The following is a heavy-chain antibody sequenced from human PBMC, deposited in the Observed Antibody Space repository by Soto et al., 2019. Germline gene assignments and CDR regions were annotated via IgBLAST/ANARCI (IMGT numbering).Heavy chain of an antibody. CDR1: GGSIGTYY. D-gene: IGHD2-2*01. Sequence: SETLSLTCTVSGGSIGTYYWSWIRQPPGKGLEWIGYIYYSGSTNYNPSLKSRITISVDTSKNQFSLKLSSVTAADTAVYYCARDGARRVGVPAAIGWFDPWGQGTLVTVSS. J-gene: IGHJ5*02. CDR2: IYYSGST. CDR3: ARDGARRVGVPAAIGWFDP. V-gene: IGHV4-59*01.